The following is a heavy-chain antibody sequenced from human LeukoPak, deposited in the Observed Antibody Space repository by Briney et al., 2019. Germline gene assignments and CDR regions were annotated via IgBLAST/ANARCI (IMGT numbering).Heavy chain of an antibody. D-gene: IGHD1-26*01. J-gene: IGHJ4*02. CDR2: IVVGSGNT. V-gene: IGHV1-58*02. CDR3: AAEAYSGSYPTVSLSC. CDR1: GFTFTSSA. Sequence: SVKVSCKASGFTFTSSAMQWVRQARGQRLEWIGWIVVGSGNTNYAQKFQERVTITRDMSTSTAYMELSSLRSEDTAVYYCAAEAYSGSYPTVSLSCWGQGTLVTVSS.